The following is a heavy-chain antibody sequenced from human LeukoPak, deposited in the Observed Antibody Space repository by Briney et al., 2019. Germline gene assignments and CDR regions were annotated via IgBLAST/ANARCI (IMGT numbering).Heavy chain of an antibody. J-gene: IGHJ4*02. CDR2: ISGGGFNT. CDR1: GFTFSSYA. V-gene: IGHV3-23*01. CDR3: AKATSSTWYNYDY. Sequence: PGGSLRLSCAASGFTFSSYAMSWVRQAPGKGLEWVSAISGGGFNTYSADSVKGRLTISRDSSKNTLFLQMNSLRAEDTALYYCAKATSSTWYNYDYWGQGTLVTVSS. D-gene: IGHD6-13*01.